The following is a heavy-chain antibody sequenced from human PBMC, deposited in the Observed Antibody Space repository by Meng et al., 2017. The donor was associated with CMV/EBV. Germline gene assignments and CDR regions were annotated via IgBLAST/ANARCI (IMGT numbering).Heavy chain of an antibody. CDR1: GGSFSGYY. J-gene: IGHJ5*02. CDR3: ARVYCSGGSCYGNWFDP. D-gene: IGHD2-15*01. V-gene: IGHV4-34*01. Sequence: QWRLQQSGAVLLMPSETLSPTCAVYGGSFSGYYWSWIRQPPGKGLEWIGYIYYSGSTYYNPSLKSRVTISVDTSKNQFSLKLSSVTAADTAVYYCARVYCSGGSCYGNWFDPWGQGTLVTVSS. CDR2: IYYSGST.